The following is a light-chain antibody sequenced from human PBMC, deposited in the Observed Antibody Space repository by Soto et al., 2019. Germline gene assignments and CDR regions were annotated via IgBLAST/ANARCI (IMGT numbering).Light chain of an antibody. J-gene: IGKJ5*01. CDR3: QLYGNSPP. V-gene: IGKV3-20*01. CDR2: GTS. Sequence: EIVLTQSPGTLSLSPGERATLSCRASQNVGSRYLAWYQQKPGQAPRLLIYGTSNRATGIPDRFSGSASGTDFTLTINRLEPEDFAVYYCQLYGNSPPFGQGTRLEIK. CDR1: QNVGSRY.